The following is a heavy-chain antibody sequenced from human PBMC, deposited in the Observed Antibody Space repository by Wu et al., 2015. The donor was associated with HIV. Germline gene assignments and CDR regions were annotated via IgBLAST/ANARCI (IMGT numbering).Heavy chain of an antibody. J-gene: IGHJ4*02. Sequence: QVQLVQSGAEVKKPGSSVKVSCKASEGTFNNYVIHWVRQAPGQGLEWMGGISPIFGTSNYAQRFRNKVTLTADESTSAAYMELSSLRSEDTAMYYCATSPWVGSFSSGPFDHWGQGTLVTVSS. V-gene: IGHV1-69*12. CDR1: EGTFNNYV. D-gene: IGHD1-26*01. CDR3: ATSPWVGSFSSGPFDH. CDR2: ISPIFGTS.